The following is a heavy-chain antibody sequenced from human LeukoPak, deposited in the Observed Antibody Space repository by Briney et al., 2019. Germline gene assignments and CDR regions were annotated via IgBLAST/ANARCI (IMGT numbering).Heavy chain of an antibody. Sequence: ASVKVSCKVSGITLNDLSVQWVRQAPGKGLEWMGGFDPEDGETIYAPKFQARVTMTQDTYEDTAYMELSSLRSEDTAVYYCARFNMVRGVTTYNWFDPWGQGTLVTVSS. V-gene: IGHV1-24*01. D-gene: IGHD3-10*01. CDR1: GITLNDLS. CDR3: ARFNMVRGVTTYNWFDP. J-gene: IGHJ5*02. CDR2: FDPEDGET.